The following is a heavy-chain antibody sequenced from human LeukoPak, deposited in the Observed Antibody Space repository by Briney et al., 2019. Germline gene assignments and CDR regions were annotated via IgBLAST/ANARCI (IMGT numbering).Heavy chain of an antibody. CDR3: ARATGCGGGGCPISHFYYYYQMDV. Sequence: PGGSLRLSCAASGVTFYDYGMSWVCHAPQKGLERGSYISISVSSISYAHSVKGRFTISKDNAKNSLYLQMNSLRAEDTAVYYCARATGCGGGGCPISHFYYYYQMDVWGKGTSVTVSS. J-gene: IGHJ6*03. D-gene: IGHD2-15*01. V-gene: IGHV3-11*04. CDR2: ISISVSSI. CDR1: GVTFYDYG.